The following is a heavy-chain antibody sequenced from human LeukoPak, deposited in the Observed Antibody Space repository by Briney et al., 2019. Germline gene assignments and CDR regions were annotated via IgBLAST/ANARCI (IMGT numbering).Heavy chain of an antibody. D-gene: IGHD3/OR15-3a*01. CDR3: ARQNRYDIYYFDY. J-gene: IGHJ4*02. CDR2: IYHSGST. CDR1: GYSISSGYY. Sequence: SETLSLTCAVSGYSISSGYYWGWIRQPPGKGLEWIGSIYHSGSTYYNPSLKSRDTISVDTSKNQFSLKLSSVTAADTAVYYCARQNRYDIYYFDYWGQGTLVTVSS. V-gene: IGHV4-38-2*01.